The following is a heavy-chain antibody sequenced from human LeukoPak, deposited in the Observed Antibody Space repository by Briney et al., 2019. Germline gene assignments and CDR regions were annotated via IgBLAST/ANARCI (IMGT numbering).Heavy chain of an antibody. Sequence: KPGGSLSLSCAASGFTFSDYYMSWIRQAPGKGLEWVSYISSSGSTIYYADSVKGRFTISRDNSNNIMYLQMTSLRAEDTALYYCARDLQYYYGMDVWGQGTTVTVSS. CDR2: ISSSGSTI. J-gene: IGHJ6*02. V-gene: IGHV3-11*01. D-gene: IGHD4-11*01. CDR1: GFTFSDYY. CDR3: ARDLQYYYGMDV.